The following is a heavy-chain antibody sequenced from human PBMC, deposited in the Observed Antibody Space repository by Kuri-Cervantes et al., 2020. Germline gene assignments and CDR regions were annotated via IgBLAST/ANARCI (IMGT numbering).Heavy chain of an antibody. V-gene: IGHV4-30-4*08. Sequence: SETLSLTCTVSGDSIRSGNNYWSWVRQTPGKGLEWIGYIYYSGSNYYNPSLKSRVTISVDTSKNQFSLKLSSVTAADTAVYYCARDSSSRGDAFDIWGQGTMVTVSS. CDR3: ARDSSSRGDAFDI. CDR1: GDSIRSGNNY. CDR2: IYYSGSN. D-gene: IGHD6-13*01. J-gene: IGHJ3*02.